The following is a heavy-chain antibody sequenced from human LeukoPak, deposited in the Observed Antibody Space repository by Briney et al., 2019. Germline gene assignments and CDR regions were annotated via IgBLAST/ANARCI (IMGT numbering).Heavy chain of an antibody. D-gene: IGHD5-24*01. Sequence: GGSLRLSCAASGFTFSTYGMHWGRQAPGKGLEWVTFIRYDGYIKYYAQSVKGRFTISRDNSKNTLYLQMNSLSAEDTAVYYCAKALHLGDGNSWLPDFWGQGTLVTVSS. CDR3: AKALHLGDGNSWLPDF. V-gene: IGHV3-30*02. J-gene: IGHJ4*02. CDR2: IRYDGYIK. CDR1: GFTFSTYG.